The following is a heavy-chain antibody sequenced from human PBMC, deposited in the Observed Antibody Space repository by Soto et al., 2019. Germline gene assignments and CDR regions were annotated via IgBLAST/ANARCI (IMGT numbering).Heavy chain of an antibody. J-gene: IGHJ6*02. D-gene: IGHD3-10*01. Sequence: PGGSLRLSCAAFGFTYNSYDMIWVRQVTGKGLEWIASMGGAGAREYSGSVKGRFIISRDNAENSLYLQMDSLRVADTGVYYCTRATFGVGMDLWGHGTPVTVSS. CDR3: TRATFGVGMDL. V-gene: IGHV3-13*01. CDR1: GFTYNSYD. CDR2: MGGAGAR.